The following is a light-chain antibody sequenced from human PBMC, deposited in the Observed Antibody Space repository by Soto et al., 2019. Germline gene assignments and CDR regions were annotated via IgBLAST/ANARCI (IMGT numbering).Light chain of an antibody. CDR2: AAS. J-gene: IGKJ1*01. CDR1: QDISNY. Sequence: IPMTPSPSSPSASVLDRVCGSWRASQDISNYLAWFQQKPGKVPKRLIYAASSLQSGVPSRFSGSGSGTEFTLTISSLQPQDFATYYCLQHHSYPWTFGQGTKVDIK. CDR3: LQHHSYPWT. V-gene: IGKV1-17*03.